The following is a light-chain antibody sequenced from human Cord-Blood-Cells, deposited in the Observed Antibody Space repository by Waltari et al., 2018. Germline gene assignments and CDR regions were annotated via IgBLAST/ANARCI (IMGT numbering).Light chain of an antibody. CDR1: SSDVGGYNY. CDR3: CSYAGSYTYVV. V-gene: IGLV2-11*01. Sequence: QSALTQPRSVSGSPGQSVTISCTGTSSDVGGYNYVSWYQQHPGKAPKLMIYDVSKRPSGVPDPFSGSKSGNTASLTISGLQAEDEADYYCCSYAGSYTYVVFGGGTNLTVL. CDR2: DVS. J-gene: IGLJ2*01.